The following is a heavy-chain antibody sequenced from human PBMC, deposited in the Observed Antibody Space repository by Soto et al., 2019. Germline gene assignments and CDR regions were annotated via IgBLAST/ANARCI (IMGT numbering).Heavy chain of an antibody. D-gene: IGHD3-22*01. CDR1: GGTFSSYA. V-gene: IGHV1-69*13. CDR3: ARGPDYYDSSGYYYR. CDR2: IIPIFGTA. Sequence: SVKVSCKASGGTFSSYAISWVRQAPGQGLEWMGGIIPIFGTANYAQKFQGRVTITADESTSTAYMELSGLRSEDTAVYYCARGPDYYDSSGYYYRWGQGTLVTVSS. J-gene: IGHJ5*02.